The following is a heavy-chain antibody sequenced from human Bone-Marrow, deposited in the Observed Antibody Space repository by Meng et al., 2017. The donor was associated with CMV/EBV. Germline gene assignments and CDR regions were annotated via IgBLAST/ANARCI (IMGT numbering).Heavy chain of an antibody. V-gene: IGHV3-49*04. CDR3: TRDGHTGFDY. CDR1: GFTFGDYG. Sequence: GESLKISCTVSGFTFGDYGMIWVRQAPGKGLEWVGLIRSKTYGGTTEYAASVKGRFTISRDDSKSIAYLQMNSLKTEDTAVYYCTRDGHTGFDYWGQGTLVTVSS. J-gene: IGHJ4*02. CDR2: IRSKTYGGTT.